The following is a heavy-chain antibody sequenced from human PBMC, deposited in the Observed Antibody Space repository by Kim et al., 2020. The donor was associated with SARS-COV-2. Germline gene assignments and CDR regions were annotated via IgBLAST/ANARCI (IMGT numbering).Heavy chain of an antibody. Sequence: SETLSLICTVSGGSVSSGDHYWTWIRQHSGRGLEWIGYIFYSGSIFYNPSLKSRITLSLDTSKNQFSLKLTSMTAADTAVYFCARGPSRLNWNYG. V-gene: IGHV4-31*03. CDR3: ARGPSRLNWNYG. CDR2: IFYSGSI. CDR1: GGSVSSGDHY. D-gene: IGHD1-1*01. J-gene: IGHJ6*01.